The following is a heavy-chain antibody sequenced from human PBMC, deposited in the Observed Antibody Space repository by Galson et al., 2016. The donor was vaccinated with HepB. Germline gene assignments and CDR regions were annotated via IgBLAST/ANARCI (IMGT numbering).Heavy chain of an antibody. CDR1: GASISSGDHY. J-gene: IGHJ4*02. D-gene: IGHD3-9*01. Sequence: TLSLTCTVSGASISSGDHYWSWIRQPPGKGLEWIGYIYYSESTYYNPSLKSRVTISVDTSKNQFSLKLSSVTAADTAVYYCARGDDILTGTYYFDYWGQGTLVTVSS. V-gene: IGHV4-30-4*01. CDR3: ARGDDILTGTYYFDY. CDR2: IYYSEST.